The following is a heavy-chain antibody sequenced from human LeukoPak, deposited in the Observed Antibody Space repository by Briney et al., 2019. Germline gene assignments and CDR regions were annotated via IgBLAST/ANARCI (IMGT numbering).Heavy chain of an antibody. Sequence: GRSLRLSCAASGFTFSSYAMHWVRQAPGKGLERVAAISYDGSNKYYADSVKGRFTISRDNSKNTLYLQMNSLRAEDTAVYYCARGWELDYWGQGTLVTVSS. CDR1: GFTFSSYA. V-gene: IGHV3-30*04. CDR2: ISYDGSNK. CDR3: ARGWELDY. J-gene: IGHJ4*02. D-gene: IGHD1-26*01.